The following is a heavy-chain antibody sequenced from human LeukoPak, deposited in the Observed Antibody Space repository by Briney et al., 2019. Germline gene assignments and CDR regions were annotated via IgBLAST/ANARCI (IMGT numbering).Heavy chain of an antibody. J-gene: IGHJ4*02. D-gene: IGHD2-2*02. CDR3: TRGTAYCSSTSCYNFDFDY. CDR1: GYSFTNYW. V-gene: IGHV5-51*01. CDR2: IYPGDSDT. Sequence: GESLKISCKGSGYSFTNYWIGWVRQMPGKGLEWMGNIYPGDSDTRYRPAFQGQVTISADKSISTAYVQWNSLKASDTAMYYCTRGTAYCSSTSCYNFDFDYWGQGTLVTVSS.